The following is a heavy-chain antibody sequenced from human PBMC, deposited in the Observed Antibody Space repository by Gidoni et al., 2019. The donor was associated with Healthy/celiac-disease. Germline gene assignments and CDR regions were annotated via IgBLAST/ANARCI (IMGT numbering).Heavy chain of an antibody. V-gene: IGHV4-34*01. CDR1: GGSFSGYY. CDR2: INHSGST. J-gene: IGHJ6*03. CDR3: ARWVYYYYMDV. Sequence: QVQLQQWGAGLLKPSEILTLPCAVYGGSFSGYYWSWIRHPPGKGLEWIGEINHSGSTNYNPSLKSRVTISVDTSKNQFSLKLSAVTAADTAVYYCARWVYYYYMDVWGKGTTVTVSS.